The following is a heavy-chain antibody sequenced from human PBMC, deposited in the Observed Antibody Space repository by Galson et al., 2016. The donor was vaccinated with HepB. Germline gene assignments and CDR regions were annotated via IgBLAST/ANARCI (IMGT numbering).Heavy chain of an antibody. V-gene: IGHV4/OR15-8*02. CDR2: IYYNGKT. Sequence: ETLSLTCSVSGGSVSGGDNWWSWVRQSPGKGLDWVGEIYYNGKTNVNPSLASRLTLSIDRSGNQLSLQLTSVTAADTARYFCARTSGRFAARRSYHIDYWVREPWSLSPQ. CDR3: ARTSGRFAARRSYHIDY. D-gene: IGHD3-16*02. J-gene: IGHJ4*02. CDR1: GGSVSGGDNW.